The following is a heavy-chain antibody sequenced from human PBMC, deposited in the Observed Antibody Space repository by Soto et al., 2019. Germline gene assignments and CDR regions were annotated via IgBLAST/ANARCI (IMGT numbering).Heavy chain of an antibody. D-gene: IGHD6-13*01. CDR1: GGSISSSSYY. J-gene: IGHJ4*02. Sequence: PSETLSLTCTVSGGSISSSSYYWGWIRQPPGKGLEWIGSIYYSGSTYYNPSLKSRVTISVDTSKNQFSLKLSSVTAADTAVYYCARLYSSSLDYWGQGTLVSAPQ. CDR2: IYYSGST. CDR3: ARLYSSSLDY. V-gene: IGHV4-39*01.